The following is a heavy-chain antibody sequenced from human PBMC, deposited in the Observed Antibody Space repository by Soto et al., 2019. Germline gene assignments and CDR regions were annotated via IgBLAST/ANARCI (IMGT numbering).Heavy chain of an antibody. CDR3: ARGHYDILTGYYKTYYFDY. Sequence: ASVKVSCKASGYTITGYYMHWVRQAPGQGLEWMGWINPNSGGTNYAQKFQGWVTMTRDTSISTAYMELSRLRSDDTAVYYCARGHYDILTGYYKTYYFDYWGQGTLVTVSS. J-gene: IGHJ4*02. CDR1: GYTITGYY. D-gene: IGHD3-9*01. V-gene: IGHV1-2*04. CDR2: INPNSGGT.